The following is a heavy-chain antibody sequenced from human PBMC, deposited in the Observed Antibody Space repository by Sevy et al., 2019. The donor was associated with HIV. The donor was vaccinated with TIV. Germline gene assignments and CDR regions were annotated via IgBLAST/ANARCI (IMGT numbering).Heavy chain of an antibody. Sequence: ASVKVSCKASGGTFSSYAISWVRQAPGQGLEWMGGIIPIFGTANYAQKFQGRVTITADESTSTAYMELGSLRSEDTAVYYCARQYCSSTSCYYNYYYGMDVWGQGTTVTVSS. V-gene: IGHV1-69*13. J-gene: IGHJ6*02. D-gene: IGHD2-2*01. CDR3: ARQYCSSTSCYYNYYYGMDV. CDR2: IIPIFGTA. CDR1: GGTFSSYA.